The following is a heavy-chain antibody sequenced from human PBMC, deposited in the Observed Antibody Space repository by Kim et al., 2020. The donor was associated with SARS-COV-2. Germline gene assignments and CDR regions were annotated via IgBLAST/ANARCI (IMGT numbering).Heavy chain of an antibody. V-gene: IGHV1-18*04. CDR2: ISAYNGNT. Sequence: ASVKVSCKASGYTFTSYGISWVRQAPGQGLEWMGWISAYNGNTNYAQKLQGRVTMTTDTSTSTAYMELRSLRSDDTAVYYCARVIYDEESGGFDPWGQGTLVTVSS. J-gene: IGHJ5*02. CDR3: ARVIYDEESGGFDP. D-gene: IGHD2-15*01. CDR1: GYTFTSYG.